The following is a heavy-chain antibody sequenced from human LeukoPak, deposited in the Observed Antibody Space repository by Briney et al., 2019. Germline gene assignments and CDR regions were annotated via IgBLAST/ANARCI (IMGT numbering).Heavy chain of an antibody. J-gene: IGHJ3*01. Sequence: PSQTLSLTCTVSGGSISSGSYYWSWIRQPAGKGLEWIGPIYTSGSTNYNPSLKSRVTISVDTSKNQFSLKLSSVTAADTAVYYCARDGGYCSSTNCYLGVWGQGTMVTVSS. CDR3: ARDGGYCSSTNCYLGV. V-gene: IGHV4-61*02. CDR1: GGSISSGSYY. CDR2: IYTSGST. D-gene: IGHD2-2*01.